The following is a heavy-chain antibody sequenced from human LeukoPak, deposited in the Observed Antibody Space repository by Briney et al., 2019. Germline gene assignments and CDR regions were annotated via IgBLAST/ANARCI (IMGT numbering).Heavy chain of an antibody. CDR1: GGSISSSSYY. D-gene: IGHD6-19*01. J-gene: IGHJ4*02. CDR2: IYYSGST. Sequence: KTSETLSLTCTVSGGSISSSSYYWGWIRQPPGKGLEWIGSIYYSGSTYYNPSLKSRVTISVDTSKNQFSLKLSSVTAADTAVYYCARYSSGWYAYYFDYWGQGTLVTVSS. CDR3: ARYSSGWYAYYFDY. V-gene: IGHV4-39*07.